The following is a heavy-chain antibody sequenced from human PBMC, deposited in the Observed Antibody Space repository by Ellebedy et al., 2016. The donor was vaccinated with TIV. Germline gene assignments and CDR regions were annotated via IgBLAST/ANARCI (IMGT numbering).Heavy chain of an antibody. CDR2: IYYTGTT. CDR1: GGSTNNYY. Sequence: SETLSLXXTVSGGSTNNYYWSWIRQPPGKGLEWLGFIYYTGTTVYNPSLNSRVTISVDTSKNQFSLKLTSVTAADAAVYYCARYEGYFDFWGQGTLVTVSS. J-gene: IGHJ4*02. CDR3: ARYEGYFDF. D-gene: IGHD3-16*01. V-gene: IGHV4-59*08.